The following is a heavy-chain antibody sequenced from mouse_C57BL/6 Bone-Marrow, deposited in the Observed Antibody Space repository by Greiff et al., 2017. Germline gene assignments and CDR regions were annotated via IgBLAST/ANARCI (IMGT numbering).Heavy chain of an antibody. J-gene: IGHJ2*01. D-gene: IGHD2-4*01. V-gene: IGHV1-81*01. CDR1: GYTFTSYG. Sequence: LVESGAELARPGASVKLSCKASGYTFTSYGISWVQQRTGQGLEWIGEIYPRSGNTYYNEKFKGKATLTADKSSSTAYMELRSLTSEDSAVYFCARGYYDYGGDYFDYWGQGTTLPVSS. CDR2: IYPRSGNT. CDR3: ARGYYDYGGDYFDY.